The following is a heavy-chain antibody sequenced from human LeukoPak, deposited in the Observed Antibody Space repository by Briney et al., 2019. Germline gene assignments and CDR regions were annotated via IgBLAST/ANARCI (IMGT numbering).Heavy chain of an antibody. V-gene: IGHV1-69*13. CDR2: IIPIFGTA. D-gene: IGHD6-13*01. J-gene: IGHJ4*02. Sequence: ASVKVSCKASGGTFSSYAISWVRQAPGQGLEWMGGIIPIFGTANYAQKFQGRVTITADESTSTAYMELSSLRAEDTALYYCAKPRRSSWSPFDYWGQGTLVTVSS. CDR3: AKPRRSSWSPFDY. CDR1: GGTFSSYA.